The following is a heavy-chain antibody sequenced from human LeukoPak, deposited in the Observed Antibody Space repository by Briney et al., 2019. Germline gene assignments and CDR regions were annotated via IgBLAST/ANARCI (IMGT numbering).Heavy chain of an antibody. Sequence: GGSLRLSCAASGFAVSRNYMSWVRQAPGKGLEWVSEIYRDDSTYYAASVKGRFSIFRDNSKNTVYLQMNSLSADDTAVYYCARVEASGYDYGAFDYWGQGTLVTVSS. CDR3: ARVEASGYDYGAFDY. V-gene: IGHV3-53*01. D-gene: IGHD5-12*01. CDR1: GFAVSRNY. CDR2: IYRDDST. J-gene: IGHJ4*02.